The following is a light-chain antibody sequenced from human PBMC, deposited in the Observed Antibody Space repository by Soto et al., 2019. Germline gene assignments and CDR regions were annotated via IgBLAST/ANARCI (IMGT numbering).Light chain of an antibody. CDR3: QQSYSTPKT. V-gene: IGKV1-39*01. J-gene: IGKJ1*01. CDR1: QSIGRY. Sequence: DIQMTQSPSSLSASVGDRVTITCRASQSIGRYLNWYQQKPGKAPNLLIYTASSLQSGVPSRFSGSGSGTDFTLTISSLQPEDFASYYCQQSYSTPKTFGQGTKVEIK. CDR2: TAS.